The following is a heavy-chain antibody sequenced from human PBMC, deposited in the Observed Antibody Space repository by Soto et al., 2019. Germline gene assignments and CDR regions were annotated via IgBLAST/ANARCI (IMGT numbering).Heavy chain of an antibody. CDR2: IISVLGIP. CDR1: GDTFSSYT. CDR3: AREGGTSAFEI. D-gene: IGHD3-16*01. J-gene: IGHJ3*02. V-gene: IGHV1-69*08. Sequence: QVQLVQSGAEVKKPGSSVKVSCKASGDTFSSYTISWVRQAPGQGLEWMGRIISVLGIPNYAQKFQGRLTITADKSTNTDYMELTSLTSEDTAVYYCAREGGTSAFEIWGQGTVVTVAS.